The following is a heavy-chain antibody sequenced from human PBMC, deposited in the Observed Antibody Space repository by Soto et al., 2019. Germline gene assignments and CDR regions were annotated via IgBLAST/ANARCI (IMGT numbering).Heavy chain of an antibody. CDR1: GFSLTTAGVG. V-gene: IGHV2-5*02. D-gene: IGHD3-10*01. Sequence: QINLKESGPTLVKPTQTLTLTCSFSGFSLTTAGVGVGWVRQSPGEVLEWLALIYWDDDERYSRSLKNRLTITKDTSKNQVVMKITNMAPVDTTTYYCAHSRNLITEDAQVGDFDFWGQGTLVTVSS. J-gene: IGHJ4*02. CDR3: AHSRNLITEDAQVGDFDF. CDR2: IYWDDDE.